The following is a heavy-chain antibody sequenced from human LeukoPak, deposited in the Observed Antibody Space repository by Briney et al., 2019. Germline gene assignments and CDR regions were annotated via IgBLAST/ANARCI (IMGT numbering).Heavy chain of an antibody. CDR3: ARHSYYYDSSGYHPPDY. V-gene: IGHV5-51*01. J-gene: IGHJ4*02. D-gene: IGHD3-22*01. Sequence: GESLKISCKGSGYSFTSYRIGWVRQMPGKGLEWMGIIYPDDSDTRYSPSFQGQVTISADKSISTAYLQWSSLKASDTAMYYCARHSYYYDSSGYHPPDYWGQGTLVTVSS. CDR1: GYSFTSYR. CDR2: IYPDDSDT.